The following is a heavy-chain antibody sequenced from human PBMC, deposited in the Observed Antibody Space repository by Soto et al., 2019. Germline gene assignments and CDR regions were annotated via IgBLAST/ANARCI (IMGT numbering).Heavy chain of an antibody. CDR2: IKQDGSEK. CDR1: GFTFISYW. CDR3: ARGSGNGGNPG. J-gene: IGHJ4*02. Sequence: LRLSCAASGFTFISYWMSWVRQAPGKGLEWVANIKQDGSEKYYVDSVKGRFTISRDNAKNSLYLQMNSLRAEDTAVYYCARGSGNGGNPGWGQGTLVTVSS. V-gene: IGHV3-7*01. D-gene: IGHD2-15*01.